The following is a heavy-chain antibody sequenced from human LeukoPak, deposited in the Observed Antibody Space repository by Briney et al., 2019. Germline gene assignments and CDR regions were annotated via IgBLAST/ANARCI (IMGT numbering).Heavy chain of an antibody. V-gene: IGHV3-23*01. CDR3: AKAPVTTCRGAFCYPFDY. D-gene: IGHD2-15*01. Sequence: GGSLRLSCAASGFTFSSYAMSWVGQAPGKGLEGVSWVSDTGNTYHADSVKGRFTISRDSSKNTLFLQMNRLRPEDAAVYYCAKAPVTTCRGAFCYPFDYWGLGTLVTVSS. CDR1: GFTFSSYA. CDR2: VSDTGNT. J-gene: IGHJ4*02.